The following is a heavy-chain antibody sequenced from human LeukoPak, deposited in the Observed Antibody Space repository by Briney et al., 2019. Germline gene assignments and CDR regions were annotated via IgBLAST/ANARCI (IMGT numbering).Heavy chain of an antibody. CDR3: ARRARYSGYGDY. D-gene: IGHD5-12*01. V-gene: IGHV1-69*05. CDR2: IIPIFGTA. CDR1: GGTFSSYA. Sequence: GASVKVSCKASGGTFSSYAISWVRQAPGQGLEWMGGIIPIFGTANYAQKLQGRVTMTTDTSTSTAYMELRSLRSDDTAVYYCARRARYSGYGDYWGQGTLVTVSS. J-gene: IGHJ4*02.